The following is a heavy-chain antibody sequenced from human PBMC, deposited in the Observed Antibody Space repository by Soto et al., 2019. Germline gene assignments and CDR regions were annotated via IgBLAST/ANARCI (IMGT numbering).Heavy chain of an antibody. CDR3: ARPRSGGDSNWFDP. V-gene: IGHV1-69*06. Sequence: SVKVSCKASGGTFSSYAISWVRQAPGQGLEWMGGITPIFGTANYAQKFQGRVTITADKSTSTAYMELSSLRSEDTAVYYCARPRSGGDSNWFDPWGQGTLVTVSS. D-gene: IGHD2-21*02. CDR2: ITPIFGTA. CDR1: GGTFSSYA. J-gene: IGHJ5*02.